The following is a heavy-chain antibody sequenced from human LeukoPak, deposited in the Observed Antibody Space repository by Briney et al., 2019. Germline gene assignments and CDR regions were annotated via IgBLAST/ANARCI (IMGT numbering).Heavy chain of an antibody. V-gene: IGHV4-61*02. CDR3: ARGYCSGGSCYSYYYYNYMDV. CDR1: GGSISSGSYY. D-gene: IGHD2-15*01. Sequence: PSETLSLTCTVSGGSISSGSYYWNWIRKPAGKGLAWIGRISDSGNTNYNPSITGRVTISRDTSNNQFSLKMNSVTAADTAVYFCARGYCSGGSCYSYYYYNYMDVWGKGTMVTVSS. J-gene: IGHJ6*03. CDR2: ISDSGNT.